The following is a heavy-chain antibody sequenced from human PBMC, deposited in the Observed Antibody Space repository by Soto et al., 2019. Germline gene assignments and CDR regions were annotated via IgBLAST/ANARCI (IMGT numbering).Heavy chain of an antibody. Sequence: QVQLVQSGAEVKKLGASVKVSCKASGYTFTSYAMHWVRQAPGQRLEWMGWINAGNGNTKYSQKFQGRVTITRDTSASTAYMELSSLRSEDTAVYYCARPLRGSYYFDYWGQGTLVTVSS. D-gene: IGHD3-10*01. CDR1: GYTFTSYA. CDR3: ARPLRGSYYFDY. J-gene: IGHJ4*02. CDR2: INAGNGNT. V-gene: IGHV1-3*01.